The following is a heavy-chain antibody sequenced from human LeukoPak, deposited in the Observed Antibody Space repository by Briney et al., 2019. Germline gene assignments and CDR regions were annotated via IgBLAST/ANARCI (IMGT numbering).Heavy chain of an antibody. CDR2: IRYDGSNK. V-gene: IGHV3-30*02. Sequence: GGSLRLSCAASAFTFSSYGMHWVRQAPGKGLEWVAFIRYDGSNKYYVDSVKGRFTISRDNSKNTLFLQMNSLRAEDTAVYYCAKDLLLAYYDSSGYYCGVFDYWGQGTLVTVSS. D-gene: IGHD3-22*01. CDR1: AFTFSSYG. CDR3: AKDLLLAYYDSSGYYCGVFDY. J-gene: IGHJ4*02.